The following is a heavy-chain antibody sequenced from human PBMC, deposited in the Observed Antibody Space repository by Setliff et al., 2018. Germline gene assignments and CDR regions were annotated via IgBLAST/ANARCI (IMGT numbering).Heavy chain of an antibody. CDR3: ASERESAYRQTYFDS. CDR2: IYYSGNSNYDT. J-gene: IGHJ4*02. Sequence: NPSETLSLTCIVSGGSINSYYWNWIRQPPGKGLEWIGYIYYSGNSNYDTNYNPSLKSRVTILSDTSKNQFSLILSSVTAADTAVYYCASERESAYRQTYFDSWGQGTLVTVSS. D-gene: IGHD3-16*01. V-gene: IGHV4-59*01. CDR1: GGSINSYY.